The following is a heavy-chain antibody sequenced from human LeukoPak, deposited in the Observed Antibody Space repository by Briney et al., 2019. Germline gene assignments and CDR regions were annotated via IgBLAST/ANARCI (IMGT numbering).Heavy chain of an antibody. J-gene: IGHJ3*02. D-gene: IGHD5-18*01. CDR2: IKQDGSEK. CDR1: GFTFSSYW. V-gene: IGHV3-7*01. CDR3: ARVGGDTAMVTGLGDAFDI. Sequence: GGSLRLSCAASGFTFSSYWMSWVRQAPGKGLEWVAKIKQDGSEKYYVDSVKGRFTISRDNAKNSLYLQMNSLRAEDTAVYYCARVGGDTAMVTGLGDAFDIWGQGTMVTVSS.